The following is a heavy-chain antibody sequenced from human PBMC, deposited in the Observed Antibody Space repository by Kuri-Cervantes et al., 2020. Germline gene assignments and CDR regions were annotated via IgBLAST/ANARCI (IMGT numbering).Heavy chain of an antibody. D-gene: IGHD3-3*01. Sequence: ASVKVSCKASGGTFSSYAISWVRQAPGQGLEWMGWINPNSGGTNYAQKFQGRVTMTRDTSTSTAYMELRSLRSDDTAVYYCARGAKRITIFGVVIRSNWFDPWGQGTLVTVSS. CDR1: GGTFSSYA. CDR3: ARGAKRITIFGVVIRSNWFDP. J-gene: IGHJ5*02. CDR2: INPNSGGT. V-gene: IGHV1-2*02.